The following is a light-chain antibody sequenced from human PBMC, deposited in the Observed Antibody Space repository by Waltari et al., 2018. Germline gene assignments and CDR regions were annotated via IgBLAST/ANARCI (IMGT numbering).Light chain of an antibody. V-gene: IGKV1-5*01. CDR3: QQYNSYRWT. CDR2: DAS. CDR1: QSISSW. J-gene: IGKJ1*01. Sequence: GDRVTITCRASQSISSWLAWYQQKPGKAPKSLIYDASSLESGVPARFSGSGSGTEFTLTISSLQPDDFATYYCQQYNSYRWTFGQGTKVEIK.